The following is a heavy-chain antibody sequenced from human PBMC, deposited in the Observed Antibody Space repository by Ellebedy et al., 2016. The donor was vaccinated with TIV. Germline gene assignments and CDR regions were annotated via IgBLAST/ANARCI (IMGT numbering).Heavy chain of an antibody. V-gene: IGHV3-7*01. D-gene: IGHD6-13*01. Sequence: GESLKISXAASGFTFSSYWMSWVRQAPGKGLEWVANIKQDGSEQYYVDSVKGRFTISRDNAKNSLFLQMNSLRAEDTAVYYCARAIAAAGSYWGRGTLVTVSS. CDR2: IKQDGSEQ. CDR3: ARAIAAAGSY. J-gene: IGHJ4*02. CDR1: GFTFSSYW.